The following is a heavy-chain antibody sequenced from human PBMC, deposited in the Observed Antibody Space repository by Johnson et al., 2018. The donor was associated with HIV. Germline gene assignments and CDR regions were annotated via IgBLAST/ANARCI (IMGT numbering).Heavy chain of an antibody. CDR2: IWYDGSEK. D-gene: IGHD3-9*01. CDR3: ARVYYDILTGYYYDAVDI. J-gene: IGHJ3*02. V-gene: IGHV3-33*01. CDR1: GFNFNTYG. Sequence: QVQLVESGGGVVQPGRSLRLSCAASGFNFNTYGMHWVRQAPGKGLEWVALIWYDGSEKDYADSVKGRFTISKDNSKNTLYLQMNSLRAEDTALYYCARVYYDILTGYYYDAVDIWGQGTMVTVSS.